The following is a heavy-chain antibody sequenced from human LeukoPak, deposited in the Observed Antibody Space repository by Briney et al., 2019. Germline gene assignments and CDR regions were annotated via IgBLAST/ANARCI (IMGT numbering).Heavy chain of an antibody. D-gene: IGHD5-18*01. V-gene: IGHV4-39*01. Sequence: KPSETLSLTCSVSGDSISSSSYYWSWIRQSPGKGLEWTGSIYYNGNTYYNSPLKSRLTIASDTSRNQFSLKLTSVTAADTAVYFCARHRKVDTAGDYWGQRTLVTVSS. J-gene: IGHJ4*02. CDR3: ARHRKVDTAGDY. CDR1: GDSISSSSYY. CDR2: IYYNGNT.